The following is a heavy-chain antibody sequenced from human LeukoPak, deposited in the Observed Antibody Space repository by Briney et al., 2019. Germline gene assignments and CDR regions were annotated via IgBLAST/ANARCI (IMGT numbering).Heavy chain of an antibody. CDR2: ISASGGST. CDR3: AKDQRWESPHYLDS. J-gene: IGHJ4*02. CDR1: GFTLSSSA. D-gene: IGHD1-26*01. Sequence: GGSLRLSCAASGFTLSSSAMSWVRQVPGKGLEWVSGISASGGSTNYADSVRGRFTISRDNSKNTLYVQMNSLRDEDTALCYCAKDQRWESPHYLDSWGQGTLVTVSS. V-gene: IGHV3-23*01.